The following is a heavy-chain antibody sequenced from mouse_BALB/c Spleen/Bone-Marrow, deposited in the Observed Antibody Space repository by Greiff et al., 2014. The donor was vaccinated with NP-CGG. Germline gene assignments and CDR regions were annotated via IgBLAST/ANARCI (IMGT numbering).Heavy chain of an antibody. D-gene: IGHD3-1*01. CDR3: ARDRAARATGYYFDY. CDR1: GFTFTDYY. J-gene: IGHJ2*01. Sequence: EVKLMESGGGLVQPGGSLRLSCATSGFTFTDYYMSWVRQPPGKTLEWLGFIRNKANGYTTEYSASVKGRFTISRDNSQSILYLQMNTMRAEDSATYYCARDRAARATGYYFDYWGQGTTLTVSS. V-gene: IGHV7-3*02. CDR2: IRNKANGYTT.